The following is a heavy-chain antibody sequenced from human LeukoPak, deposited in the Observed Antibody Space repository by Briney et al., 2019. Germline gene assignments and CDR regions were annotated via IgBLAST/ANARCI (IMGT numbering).Heavy chain of an antibody. Sequence: SETLSLTCTVSGGSISSGGYYWNWIRQHPGKGLEWIGYIYYSGNTYYNPSLKSRVSISVDTSKNQFFLKLSSVTAADTAVYYCARASEVRGVMEWVDPWGQGTLVTVSS. J-gene: IGHJ5*02. CDR3: ARASEVRGVMEWVDP. V-gene: IGHV4-31*03. CDR2: IYYSGNT. CDR1: GGSISSGGYY. D-gene: IGHD3-10*01.